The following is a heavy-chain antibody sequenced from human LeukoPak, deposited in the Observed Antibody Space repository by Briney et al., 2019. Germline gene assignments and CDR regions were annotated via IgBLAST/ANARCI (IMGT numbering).Heavy chain of an antibody. CDR2: IYYSGST. V-gene: IGHV4-59*01. CDR3: ARDRGDGYDYFWDY. D-gene: IGHD5-12*01. Sequence: SETLSLACTVSGGSISSYYWSWIRQPPGKGLEWIGYIYYSGSTNYNPSLKSRVTISVDTSKNQFSLKLSSVTAADTAVYYCARDRGDGYDYFWDYWGQGTLVTVSS. J-gene: IGHJ4*02. CDR1: GGSISSYY.